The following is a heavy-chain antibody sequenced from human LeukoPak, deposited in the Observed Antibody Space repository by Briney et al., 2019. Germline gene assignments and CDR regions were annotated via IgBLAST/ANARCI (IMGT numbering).Heavy chain of an antibody. CDR2: ISSSSSYI. J-gene: IGHJ3*02. CDR3: ARDQGGGVLDI. CDR1: GFTFSSYS. Sequence: GGSLRLSCAASGFTFSSYSMNWVRQAPGKGLEWVSSISSSSSYIYYADSVKGRFTISRDNAKNSLYLQMHSLRAEDTAVYYCARDQGGGVLDIWGQGTIVTVSS. D-gene: IGHD3-16*01. V-gene: IGHV3-21*01.